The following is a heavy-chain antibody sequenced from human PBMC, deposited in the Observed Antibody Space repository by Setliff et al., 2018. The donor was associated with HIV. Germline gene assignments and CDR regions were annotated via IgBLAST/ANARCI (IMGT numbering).Heavy chain of an antibody. CDR3: ARDGGDGSGYYYADY. Sequence: ASVKVSCKASGYTFTDYYMHWVQQAPGKGLEWMGRVDPEDGETIYAEKFQGRVTITADTSTDTAYMELSSLRSEDTAVYYCARDGGDGSGYYYADYWGQGTLVTVSS. CDR1: GYTFTDYY. D-gene: IGHD3-22*01. CDR2: VDPEDGET. J-gene: IGHJ4*02. V-gene: IGHV1-69-2*01.